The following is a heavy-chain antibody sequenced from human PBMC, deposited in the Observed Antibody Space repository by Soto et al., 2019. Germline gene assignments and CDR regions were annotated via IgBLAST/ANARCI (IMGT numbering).Heavy chain of an antibody. D-gene: IGHD6-19*01. V-gene: IGHV1-69*08. CDR2: IIPILGIA. J-gene: IGHJ6*02. Sequence: QVQLVQSGAEVKKPGASVKVSCKASGGTFSSYTISWVRQAPGQGLEWMGRIIPILGIANYAQKFQGRVTITADKSTSTAYMELSRLRSEDTAVYYCARDHLSSGSVQDYYGMDVWGQGTTVTVSS. CDR3: ARDHLSSGSVQDYYGMDV. CDR1: GGTFSSYT.